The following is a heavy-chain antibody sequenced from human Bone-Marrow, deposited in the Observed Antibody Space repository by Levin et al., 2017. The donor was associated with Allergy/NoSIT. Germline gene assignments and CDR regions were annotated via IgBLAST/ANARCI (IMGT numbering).Heavy chain of an antibody. D-gene: IGHD6-19*01. Sequence: PGGSLRLSCKASGGTFSSYAISWVRQAPGQGLEWMGGIIPIFGTANYAQKFQGRVTITADESTSTAYMELSSLRSEDTAVYYCARKSSGWQTNWFDPWGQGTLVTVSS. CDR2: IIPIFGTA. J-gene: IGHJ5*02. V-gene: IGHV1-69*01. CDR3: ARKSSGWQTNWFDP. CDR1: GGTFSSYA.